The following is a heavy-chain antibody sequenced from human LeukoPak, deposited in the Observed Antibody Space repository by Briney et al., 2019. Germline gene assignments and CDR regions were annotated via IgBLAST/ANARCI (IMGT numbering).Heavy chain of an antibody. CDR1: GFTFRSYA. J-gene: IGHJ4*02. D-gene: IGHD6-13*01. CDR3: ARIISSWVYFDY. V-gene: IGHV3-64*04. CDR2: ISSNGGST. Sequence: GGSLRLSCSASGFTFRSYAVHWVRQAPGKGLEYISSISSNGGSTYYADSVKGRFTIPRDNSKNTLYLQMNSLRAEDTAVYYCARIISSWVYFDYWGQGTLVTVSS.